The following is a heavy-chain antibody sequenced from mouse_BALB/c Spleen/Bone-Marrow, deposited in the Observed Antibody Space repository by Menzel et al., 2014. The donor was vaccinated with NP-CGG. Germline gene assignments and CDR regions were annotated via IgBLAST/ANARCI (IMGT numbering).Heavy chain of an antibody. J-gene: IGHJ4*01. CDR3: TRDCYDGYSYYAMDY. D-gene: IGHD2-3*01. CDR1: GFTFSSYT. Sequence: EVQVVESGGGLVKPGGSLKLSCAASGFTFSSYTMSWVRQTPEKRLEWVATITSGGGYTYYPDSVKGRFTISRDNAKSTQKLSMSRQKYEDRAMYYCTRDCYDGYSYYAMDYWGQGTSVTVSS. V-gene: IGHV5-6-4*01. CDR2: ITSGGGYT.